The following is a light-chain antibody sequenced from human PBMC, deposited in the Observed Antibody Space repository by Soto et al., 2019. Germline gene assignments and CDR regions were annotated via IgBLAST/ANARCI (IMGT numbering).Light chain of an antibody. V-gene: IGKV3-11*01. J-gene: IGKJ3*01. CDR3: QQRSNWLIFT. CDR2: DAS. Sequence: EIVLTQSPATLSLSPGERATLSCRASQSVSSYLAWYQQKPGQAPRLLIYDASNRATGIPARFSGSGSGTDFTLIISSLEPEDFAVYYCQQRSNWLIFTFGPGTKVDIK. CDR1: QSVSSY.